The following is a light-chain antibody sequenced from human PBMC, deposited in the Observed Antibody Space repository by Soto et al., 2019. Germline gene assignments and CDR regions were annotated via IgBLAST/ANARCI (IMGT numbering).Light chain of an antibody. CDR1: QSISGW. CDR3: QQYNTYPT. V-gene: IGKV1-5*01. CDR2: DAS. Sequence: DIQMSQSPSTVYASVGDRVTIPCRASQSISGWFAWDQRKPGKAPNLLIYDASSLESGVPSRLSGSGSGTEFTLTIRGLQPDDFASYFCQQYNTYPTFGQGTKVDIK. J-gene: IGKJ1*01.